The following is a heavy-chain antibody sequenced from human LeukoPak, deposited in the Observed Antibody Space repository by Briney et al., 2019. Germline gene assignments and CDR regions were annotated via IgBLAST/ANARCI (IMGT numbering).Heavy chain of an antibody. V-gene: IGHV3-48*03. D-gene: IGHD3-22*01. CDR2: ISSSGSTI. J-gene: IGHJ4*02. CDR1: GFTFSTYG. Sequence: PGGSLRLSCAASGFTFSTYGMSWVRQAPGKGLEWVSYISSSGSTIYYADSVKGRFTISRDNAKNSLYLQMNSLRAEDTAVYYCARGGVDYYDSSGHFDYWGQGTLVTVSS. CDR3: ARGGVDYYDSSGHFDY.